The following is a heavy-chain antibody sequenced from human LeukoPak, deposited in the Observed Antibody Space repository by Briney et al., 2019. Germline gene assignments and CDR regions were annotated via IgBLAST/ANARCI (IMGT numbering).Heavy chain of an antibody. Sequence: ASVKVSCKASGYTFTGYYMHWVRQAPGQGLEWMGRINPNSGGTNYAQKFQGRVTMTRDKSISTAYMELSRLRSDDTAVYYCASYCSGGSCYPNRFDYWGQGTLVTVSS. CDR1: GYTFTGYY. V-gene: IGHV1-2*06. J-gene: IGHJ4*02. D-gene: IGHD2-15*01. CDR3: ASYCSGGSCYPNRFDY. CDR2: INPNSGGT.